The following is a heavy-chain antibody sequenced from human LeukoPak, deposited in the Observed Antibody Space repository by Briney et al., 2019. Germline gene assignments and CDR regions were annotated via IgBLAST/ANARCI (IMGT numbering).Heavy chain of an antibody. J-gene: IGHJ5*02. Sequence: GASVKVSCKASGYSFTDYYIHWARQAPGQGLEWMGWINPNRGGTSYAQKFQGRVTMTRDTSITTAYMELSSLRSDDTAMYYCARDTCDGVSCYNWFDPWGQGTLVTASS. D-gene: IGHD4-17*01. CDR2: INPNRGGT. CDR1: GYSFTDYY. V-gene: IGHV1-2*02. CDR3: ARDTCDGVSCYNWFDP.